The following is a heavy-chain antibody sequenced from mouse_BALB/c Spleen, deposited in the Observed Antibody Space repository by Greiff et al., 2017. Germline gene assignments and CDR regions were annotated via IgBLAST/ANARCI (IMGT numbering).Heavy chain of an antibody. CDR3: AREFYYYGRGWYFDV. J-gene: IGHJ1*01. CDR1: GISITTGNYR. CDR2: IYYSGTI. Sequence: EVKVEESGPGLVKPSQTVSLTCTVTGISITTGNYRWSWIRQFPGNKLEWIGYIYYSGTITYNPSLTSRTTITRDTSKNQFFLEMNSLTAEDTATYYCAREFYYYGRGWYFDVWGAGTTVTVSS. V-gene: IGHV3-5*02. D-gene: IGHD1-1*01.